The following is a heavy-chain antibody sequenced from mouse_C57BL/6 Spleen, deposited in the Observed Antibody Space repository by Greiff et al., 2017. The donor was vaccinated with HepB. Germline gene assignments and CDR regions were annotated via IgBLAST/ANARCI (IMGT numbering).Heavy chain of an antibody. V-gene: IGHV1-72*01. J-gene: IGHJ1*03. CDR1: GYTFTSYW. Sequence: QVQLQQPGAELVKPGASVKLSCKASGYTFTSYWMHWVKQRPGRGLEWIGRIAPNSGGTQYNEKFKSKATLTVDKPSSTAYMQLSSLTSEDSAVYYCARYLPYEYYWYFDVWGTGTTVTVSS. CDR2: IAPNSGGT. D-gene: IGHD2-3*01. CDR3: ARYLPYEYYWYFDV.